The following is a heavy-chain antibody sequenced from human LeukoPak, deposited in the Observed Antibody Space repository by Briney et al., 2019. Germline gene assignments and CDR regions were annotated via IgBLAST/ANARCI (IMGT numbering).Heavy chain of an antibody. J-gene: IGHJ6*03. CDR3: ARDLWPGIGGYYYYYYMDV. D-gene: IGHD3/OR15-3a*01. CDR1: GYTFTSYY. CDR2: INPSGGST. Sequence: GASVKVSCKASGYTFTSYYMHWVRQAPGQGLEWMGIINPSGGSTSYAQKFQGRVTMTRDMSTSTVYMELSSLRSEDTAVYYCARDLWPGIGGYYYYYYMDVWGKGTTVTVSS. V-gene: IGHV1-46*01.